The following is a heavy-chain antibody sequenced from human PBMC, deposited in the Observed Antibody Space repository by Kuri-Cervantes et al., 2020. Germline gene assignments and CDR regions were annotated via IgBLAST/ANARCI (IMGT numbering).Heavy chain of an antibody. V-gene: IGHV4-4*07. CDR2: IYTSGST. J-gene: IGHJ6*02. Sequence: GSLRLSCTVSGGSISSYYWSWIRQPAGKGLEWIGRIYTSGSTNYNPSLKSRVTMSVDTSKNQFSLKLSSVTAADTAVYYCARDSHGYGYVRDYYYYGMDVWGQGSTVTVSS. CDR1: GGSISSYY. D-gene: IGHD3-10*02. CDR3: ARDSHGYGYVRDYYYYGMDV.